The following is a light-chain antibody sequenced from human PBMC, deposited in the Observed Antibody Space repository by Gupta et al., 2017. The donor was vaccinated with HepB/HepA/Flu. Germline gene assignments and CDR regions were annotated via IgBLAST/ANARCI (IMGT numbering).Light chain of an antibody. CDR2: DAS. CDR3: QQYGSGPFT. J-gene: IGKJ3*01. CDR1: QSVSKNN. V-gene: IGKV3D-20*01. Sequence: EIVLTQSPATLSLSPGESATLSCGPSQSVSKNNLAWYQHKPGLAPRLLIYDASSRATGIPDRFSGSGSGTDFTLTISRLEPEDLAVYFCQQYGSGPFTFGPGTKVDIK.